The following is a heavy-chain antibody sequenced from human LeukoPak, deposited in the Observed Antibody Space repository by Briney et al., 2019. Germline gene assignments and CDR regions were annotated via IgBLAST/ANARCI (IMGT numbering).Heavy chain of an antibody. CDR1: GYTLTELS. J-gene: IGHJ6*02. CDR3: ARDRGYDFWSGYPTYGMDV. CDR2: ISAYNGNT. D-gene: IGHD3-3*01. Sequence: GVSVKVSCKVSGYTLTELSMHWVRQAPGKGLEWMGWISAYNGNTNYAQKLQGRVTMTTDTSTSTAYMELRSLRSDDTAVYYCARDRGYDFWSGYPTYGMDVWGQGTTVTVSS. V-gene: IGHV1-18*01.